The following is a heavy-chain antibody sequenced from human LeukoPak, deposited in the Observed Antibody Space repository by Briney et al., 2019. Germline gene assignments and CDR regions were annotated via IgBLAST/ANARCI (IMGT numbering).Heavy chain of an antibody. CDR2: INPSGGST. D-gene: IGHD5-12*01. CDR3: ATGNNGYEYFDY. CDR1: GYTFTSYY. J-gene: IGHJ4*02. Sequence: ASVTVSCTASGYTFTSYYMHWVRQAPGHGLEWVGIINPSGGSTTYAQKFQGRVTMTRDTSTSTVYMELSSLTSEDTAVYYCATGNNGYEYFDYWGQGTLVTVSS. V-gene: IGHV1-46*01.